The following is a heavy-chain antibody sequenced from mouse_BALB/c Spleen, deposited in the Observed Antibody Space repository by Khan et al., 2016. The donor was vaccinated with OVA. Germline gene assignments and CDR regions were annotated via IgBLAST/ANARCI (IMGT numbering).Heavy chain of an antibody. J-gene: IGHJ4*01. CDR3: AKRGITGSMDY. D-gene: IGHD1-1*01. Sequence: QVQLQQSGTELAKPGASVKMSCKASGYTFNSYWMHWVKQRPGQGLEWIGYINPSTGFPEYNQKFKDKATLTADKSSSTAYMQLSSLTSEDSAVDYCAKRGITGSMDYWGQGTSVTVSS. CDR2: INPSTGFP. CDR1: GYTFNSYW. V-gene: IGHV1-7*01.